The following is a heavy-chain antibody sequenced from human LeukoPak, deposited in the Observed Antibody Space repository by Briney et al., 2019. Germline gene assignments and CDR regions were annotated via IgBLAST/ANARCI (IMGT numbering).Heavy chain of an antibody. D-gene: IGHD3-10*01. CDR1: GGSISSHC. V-gene: IGHV4-59*11. Sequence: SETLSLTCTVSGGSISSHCWSWVRQPPGKGLEWIAYICSSANIKYSSSLRSRATISVDASENQFSLNLSSVTAADTAVYYCARAPGGGASDHWGQGTLVTVSS. CDR3: ARAPGGGASDH. J-gene: IGHJ4*02. CDR2: ICSSANI.